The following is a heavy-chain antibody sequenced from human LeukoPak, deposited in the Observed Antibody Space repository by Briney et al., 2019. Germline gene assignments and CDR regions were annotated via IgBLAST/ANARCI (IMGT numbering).Heavy chain of an antibody. J-gene: IGHJ4*02. D-gene: IGHD3-10*01. V-gene: IGHV3-23*01. CDR1: GFTFSTYA. CDR3: AKDRGFGEYFLFFY. CDR2: ISGSGGST. Sequence: PGGSLRLSCAASGFTFSTYAMSWVRQTPEKGLEWVSAISGSGGSTYYADSVKGRFTISRDNSKNTLYLQMNSLRAEDTAVYYCAKDRGFGEYFLFFYWGQGTLVTVSS.